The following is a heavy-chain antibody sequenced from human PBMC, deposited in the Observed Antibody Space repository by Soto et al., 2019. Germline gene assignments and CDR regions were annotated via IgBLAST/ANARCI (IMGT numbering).Heavy chain of an antibody. Sequence: ASVKVSCKASGYTFTNYDVSWVRQAPGQGLEWMGWISTSTGNTNYAQKLQGRVTMTTDTSASTAYMELRSLRSDDTAVYYCARGEGMAARHDGYAIWGQGTKVTVS. CDR3: ARGEGMAARHDGYAI. V-gene: IGHV1-18*04. CDR1: GYTFTNYD. CDR2: ISTSTGNT. J-gene: IGHJ3*02. D-gene: IGHD6-6*01.